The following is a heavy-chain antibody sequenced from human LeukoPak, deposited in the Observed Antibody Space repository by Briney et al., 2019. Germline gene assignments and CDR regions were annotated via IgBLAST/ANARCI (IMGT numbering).Heavy chain of an antibody. V-gene: IGHV4-34*01. CDR1: GGSFSGYY. CDR2: INHSGST. Sequence: SETLSLTCAVYGGSFSGYYWSWIRQPPGKGLEWIGEINHSGSTNYYPSLKSRVTISVDTSKNQFSLKLSSVTAADTAVYYCARSSRGTSDYYGMDVWGQGTTVTVSS. J-gene: IGHJ6*02. CDR3: ARSSRGTSDYYGMDV. D-gene: IGHD1-1*01.